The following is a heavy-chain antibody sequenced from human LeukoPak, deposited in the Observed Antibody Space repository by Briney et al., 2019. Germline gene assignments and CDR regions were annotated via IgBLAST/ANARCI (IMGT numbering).Heavy chain of an antibody. CDR2: ISGGGGST. V-gene: IGHV3-23*01. J-gene: IGHJ5*02. CDR1: EFTFSNYA. D-gene: IGHD1-14*01. Sequence: GGSLRLSCAASEFTFSNYAMNWVRQAPGKGLEWVSGISGGGGSTYYADSVKGRFTVSRDNSKNTLYLQMDSLRAEDTALYYCAKGSGINHYHWIDPWGQGTLVTVSS. CDR3: AKGSGINHYHWIDP.